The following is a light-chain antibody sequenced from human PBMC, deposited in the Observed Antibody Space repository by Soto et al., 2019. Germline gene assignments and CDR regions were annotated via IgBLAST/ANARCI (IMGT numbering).Light chain of an antibody. CDR3: QQYNGYWT. J-gene: IGKJ1*01. V-gene: IGKV1-5*03. Sequence: GDRVTITCRASQSISGSLAWYQQKPGKAPKLLIYEASNLKSGVPSRFSGSGSGTEYTLTISSLQPDDSASYYCQQYNGYWTFGQGTRVEIK. CDR2: EAS. CDR1: QSISGS.